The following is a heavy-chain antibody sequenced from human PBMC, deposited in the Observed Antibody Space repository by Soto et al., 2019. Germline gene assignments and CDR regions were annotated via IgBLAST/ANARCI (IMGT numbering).Heavy chain of an antibody. J-gene: IGHJ5*02. D-gene: IGHD3-3*01. V-gene: IGHV3-33*01. CDR3: VSESRITIFGVVTNWFDP. Sequence: GGSLRLSCAASGFTFSSYGMHWVRQAPGKGLEWVAVIWYDGSNKYFVDSVKGRFTISRDNSKNTLYLQMNSLRAEDTAVFYFVSESRITIFGVVTNWFDPWGQGTLVTVSS. CDR1: GFTFSSYG. CDR2: IWYDGSNK.